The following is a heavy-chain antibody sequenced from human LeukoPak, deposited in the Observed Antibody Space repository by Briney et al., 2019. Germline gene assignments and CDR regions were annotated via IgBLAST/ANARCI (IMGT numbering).Heavy chain of an antibody. D-gene: IGHD5-12*01. CDR3: ARDGWLRFTDYYYGMDV. CDR2: IYYSGST. V-gene: IGHV4-39*02. CDR1: GGSVSSSSYY. Sequence: PSETVSLTCTVSGGSVSSSSYYWGWIRQPPGKGLEWIGSIYYSGSTYYNPSLKSRVTISADKSKNQFSLKLSSVTAADTAVYYCARDGWLRFTDYYYGMDVWGQGTTVTVSS. J-gene: IGHJ6*02.